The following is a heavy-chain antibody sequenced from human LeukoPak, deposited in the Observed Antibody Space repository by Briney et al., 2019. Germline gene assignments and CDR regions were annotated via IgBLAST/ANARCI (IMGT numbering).Heavy chain of an antibody. J-gene: IGHJ4*02. V-gene: IGHV3-23*01. D-gene: IGHD3-22*01. Sequence: GGSLRLSCAASGFTFSNYAMSWVRQAPGQGLEWFSAITGSGGDTYYADSVKGRFTISRDNSKNTLYLQMNSLRAEDTAVYYCAKDLGPDYYDSSGPIIGCFDYWGQGTPVTVSS. CDR1: GFTFSNYA. CDR3: AKDLGPDYYDSSGPIIGCFDY. CDR2: ITGSGGDT.